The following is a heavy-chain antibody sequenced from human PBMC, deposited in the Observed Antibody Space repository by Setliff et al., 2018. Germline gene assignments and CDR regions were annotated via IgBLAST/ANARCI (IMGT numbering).Heavy chain of an antibody. Sequence: ASVKVSCKASGYTFTTYALNWVRQAPGQGLEWMGWINTNTGNPTYAQGSTGRFVFSLDTSINTAYLQISSLKAEDTAVYYCAGGGAAGGAYYSADYWGQGTLVTVSS. J-gene: IGHJ4*02. CDR2: INTNTGNP. V-gene: IGHV7-4-1*02. D-gene: IGHD1-26*01. CDR3: AGGGAAGGAYYSADY. CDR1: GYTFTTYA.